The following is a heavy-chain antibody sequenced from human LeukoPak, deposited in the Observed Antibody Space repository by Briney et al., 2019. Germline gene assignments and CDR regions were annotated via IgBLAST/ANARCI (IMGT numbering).Heavy chain of an antibody. CDR1: GGSISSGGYY. J-gene: IGHJ5*02. V-gene: IGHV4-31*03. CDR3: ARVLASRFGPGWFDP. D-gene: IGHD3-10*01. CDR2: IYYSGST. Sequence: PSETLSLTCTVSGGSISSGGYYWSWIRQHPGKGLEWIGYIYYSGSTYYSPSLKSRVTISVDTSKNQFSLKLSSVTAADTAVYYCARVLASRFGPGWFDPWGQGTLVTVSS.